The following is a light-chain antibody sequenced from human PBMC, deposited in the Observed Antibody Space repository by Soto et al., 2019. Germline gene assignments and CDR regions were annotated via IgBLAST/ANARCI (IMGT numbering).Light chain of an antibody. CDR2: AAS. CDR3: LQANRVPLS. Sequence: DIQMTQSPSSVSASVGDRVTITYRASQGISTNLAWYQQKPGKAPKLLIYAASSLQSGVPPRFSGSGSGTDFTLTISSLQPEDFAIYYCLQANRVPLSFGQGTRLEIK. V-gene: IGKV1-12*01. CDR1: QGISTN. J-gene: IGKJ5*01.